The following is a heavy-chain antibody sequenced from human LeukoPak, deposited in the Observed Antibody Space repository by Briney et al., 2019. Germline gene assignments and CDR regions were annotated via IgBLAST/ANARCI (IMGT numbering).Heavy chain of an antibody. J-gene: IGHJ4*02. CDR1: GFIFSNYA. V-gene: IGHV3-23*01. CDR3: AKDQGDGYKFFDY. CDR2: ISASGGST. D-gene: IGHD5-24*01. Sequence: PGGSLRLSCAASGFIFSNYAMSWVRQAPGKGLEWVSAISASGGSTFYADSVRGRFTISRDNSKNTLYLQMISLRAEDTGVYYCAKDQGDGYKFFDYWGQGTLVTVSS.